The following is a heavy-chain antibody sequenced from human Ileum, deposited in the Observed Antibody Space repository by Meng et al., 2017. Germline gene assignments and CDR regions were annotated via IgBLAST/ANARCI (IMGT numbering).Heavy chain of an antibody. CDR3: ARAQGVSQYLDS. CDR1: GFTFSSYT. Sequence: EVHLVESGGGLVQPGGSLRLSCEGSGFTFSSYTIHWVRQAPGKGLEYVSIITSSGRTTYHANSVKGRFTISRDNSKNIVFLQMDSLRPEDMAVYYCARAQGVSQYLDSWGQGTLVTVSS. D-gene: IGHD3-16*01. CDR2: ITSSGRTT. V-gene: IGHV3-64*01. J-gene: IGHJ4*02.